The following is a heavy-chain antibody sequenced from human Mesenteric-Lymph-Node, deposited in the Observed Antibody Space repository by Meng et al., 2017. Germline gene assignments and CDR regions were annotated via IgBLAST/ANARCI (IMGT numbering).Heavy chain of an antibody. D-gene: IGHD5-12*01. J-gene: IGHJ4*02. V-gene: IGHV4-39*07. CDR3: AGEARYSGHEQR. Sequence: GSLRLSCTVPGGSISSSSYYWCWIRQPPGKGLEWIGSIYYSGSTYYNPSLKSRVTISVDTSKNQFSLNLSSVTAADTAVYYCAGEARYSGHEQRWGQGTLVTVSS. CDR1: GGSISSSSYY. CDR2: IYYSGST.